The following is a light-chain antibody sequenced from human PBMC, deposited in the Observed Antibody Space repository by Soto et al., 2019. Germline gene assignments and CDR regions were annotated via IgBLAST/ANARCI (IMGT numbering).Light chain of an antibody. CDR1: SSDVGGYNY. V-gene: IGLV2-11*01. CDR3: CSYAGNSWV. Sequence: QSVLTQPRSVSGSPGQSVTISCTGTSSDVGGYNYVSGYQQYPGKAPKLIIYDVIKRPSGVPDRFSGSKSGNTASLTISGLQAEDEADYHCCSYAGNSWVFGGGTKLTVL. CDR2: DVI. J-gene: IGLJ3*02.